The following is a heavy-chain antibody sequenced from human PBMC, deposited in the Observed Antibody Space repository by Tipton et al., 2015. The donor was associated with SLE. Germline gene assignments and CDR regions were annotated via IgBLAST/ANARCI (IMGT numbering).Heavy chain of an antibody. CDR2: VYHSGSA. J-gene: IGHJ4*02. V-gene: IGHV4-30-2*01. CDR3: ARDHRVNFDWILLDY. CDR1: GGSIGSGGYS. D-gene: IGHD3-9*01. Sequence: TLSLTCAVSGGSIGSGGYSWNWIRQPPGKGLEWIGYVYHSGSAYYNPSLKSRVTISVDRSRNQFSLNLTSVTAADTAVYYCARDHRVNFDWILLDYWGQGALVSVSS.